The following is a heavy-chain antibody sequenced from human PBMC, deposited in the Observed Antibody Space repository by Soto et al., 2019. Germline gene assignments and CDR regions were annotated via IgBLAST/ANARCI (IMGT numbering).Heavy chain of an antibody. CDR1: GFSFSSYA. CDR2: ISGSGGST. J-gene: IGHJ3*02. CDR3: AKLVRSGSWVDAFDI. Sequence: SLRLSCAASGFSFSSYAISWVRQAPGKGLEWVSAISGSGGSTYYADSVKGRFTISRDNSKNTLYLQMNSLRAEDTAVYYCAKLVRSGSWVDAFDIWGQGTMVTVSS. V-gene: IGHV3-23*01. D-gene: IGHD1-26*01.